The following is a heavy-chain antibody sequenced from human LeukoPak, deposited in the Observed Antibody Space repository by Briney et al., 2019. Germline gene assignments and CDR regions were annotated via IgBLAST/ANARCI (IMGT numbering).Heavy chain of an antibody. V-gene: IGHV4-59*01. CDR3: ARDVRYSTNYYYMDV. CDR2: VPYSGST. D-gene: IGHD2/OR15-2a*01. Sequence: PSETLSLTCTVSGGSISPYYWTWIRQPPGKGLEWIGYVPYSGSTNNNPSLKSRLTISLDTSKNHFSMKLSSVTAADTAVYYCARDVRYSTNYYYMDVWGKGITATVSS. CDR1: GGSISPYY. J-gene: IGHJ6*03.